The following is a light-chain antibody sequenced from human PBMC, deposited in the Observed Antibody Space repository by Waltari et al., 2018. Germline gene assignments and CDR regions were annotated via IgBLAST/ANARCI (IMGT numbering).Light chain of an antibody. CDR1: RSNIGSNY. CDR2: RNN. Sequence: QSVLTQPPSASGTPGQRVTISCSGRRSNIGSNYVYWYQQLPGTAPKLPIYRNNQRPSGVPDRFSGSKSGTSASLAISGLRSEDEADYYCAAWDDSLSGRVFGGGTKLTVL. CDR3: AAWDDSLSGRV. J-gene: IGLJ3*02. V-gene: IGLV1-47*01.